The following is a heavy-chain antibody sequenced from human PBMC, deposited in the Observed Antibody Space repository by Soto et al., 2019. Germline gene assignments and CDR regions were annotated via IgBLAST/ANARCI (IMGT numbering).Heavy chain of an antibody. CDR1: GFSLSTGGVG. CDR3: VHSRCGGDCLQSYSSHYYYGMTS. J-gene: IGHJ6*02. V-gene: IGHV2-5*02. D-gene: IGHD2-21*02. CDR2: IYWDDDK. Sequence: QITLKESGPTLVKPTQTLTLTCTFSGFSLSTGGVGVGWIRQPPGKALEWLALIYWDDDKRYSPSLKSRLTITKDTSKDQVVLTMTNMDPVDTATYYCVHSRCGGDCLQSYSSHYYYGMTSGAKGPRSPSP.